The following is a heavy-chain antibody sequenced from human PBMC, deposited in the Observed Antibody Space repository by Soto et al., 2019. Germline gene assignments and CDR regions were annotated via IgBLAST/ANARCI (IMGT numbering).Heavy chain of an antibody. D-gene: IGHD3-22*01. Sequence: ASVKVSCRVSGYALTELSMQWVRQAPGKGLEWMGGFDPEDGDTIYAQKFQGRVTMTEDTSTDTAYMELSSLRSQDTAVYYCATVAIKNQYYYDSSGWAAAFDIWGQGTMVTVSS. CDR1: GYALTELS. J-gene: IGHJ3*02. CDR2: FDPEDGDT. CDR3: ATVAIKNQYYYDSSGWAAAFDI. V-gene: IGHV1-24*01.